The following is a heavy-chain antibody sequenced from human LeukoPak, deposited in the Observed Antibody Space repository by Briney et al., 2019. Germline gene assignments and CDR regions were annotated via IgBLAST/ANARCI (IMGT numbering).Heavy chain of an antibody. CDR2: ISGSGGST. J-gene: IGHJ4*02. V-gene: IGHV3-23*01. D-gene: IGHD2-15*01. CDR3: AKDDCSGGSCYSSDY. Sequence: PGGSLRLSCAASGFTFSSYAMSWVRQAPGKGLEWVSAISGSGGSTYYADSVKGRFTISRDNSKNTLYLQMNSLRDEDTAVYYCAKDDCSGGSCYSSDYWGQGTLVTVSS. CDR1: GFTFSSYA.